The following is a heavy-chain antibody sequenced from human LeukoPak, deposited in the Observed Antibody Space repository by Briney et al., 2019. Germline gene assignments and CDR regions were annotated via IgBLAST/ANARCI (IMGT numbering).Heavy chain of an antibody. CDR1: GFSLNIYA. Sequence: AGGSLRLSCTASGFSLNIYAMNWVRQAPGKGLEWVSSISSSSSYIYYADSVKGRFTISRDNAKNSLYLQMNSLRAEDTAVYYCSGSGRRDAFDIWGQGTMVTVSS. J-gene: IGHJ3*02. CDR3: SGSGRRDAFDI. V-gene: IGHV3-21*01. D-gene: IGHD3-10*01. CDR2: ISSSSSYI.